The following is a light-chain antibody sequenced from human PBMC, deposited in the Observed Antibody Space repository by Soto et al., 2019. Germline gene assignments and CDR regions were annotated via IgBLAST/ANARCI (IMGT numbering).Light chain of an antibody. Sequence: QSARTQPRSVSGSPGQSVTISCTGTSSDVGGYNFVSWYQHHPGKAPKLIIYDVSKRPSGVPDRFSGSKSGNTASLTISGLQAEDEADYYCCSYAGSYTLYVFGTGTKVTVL. V-gene: IGLV2-11*01. CDR1: SSDVGGYNF. J-gene: IGLJ1*01. CDR2: DVS. CDR3: CSYAGSYTLYV.